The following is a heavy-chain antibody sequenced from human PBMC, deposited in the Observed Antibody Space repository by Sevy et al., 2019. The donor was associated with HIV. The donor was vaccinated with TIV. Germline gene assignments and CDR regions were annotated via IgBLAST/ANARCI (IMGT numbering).Heavy chain of an antibody. V-gene: IGHV3-48*01. CDR1: GFTFSSYS. CDR2: ISSSRSTI. Sequence: GESLKISCAASGFTFSSYSMNWVRQAPGKGLEWVSYISSSRSTIYYADSVKGRFTISRDSAKNSLYLQMNSLRAEDTAVYYYARLSGYSSSSSYFDDWGQGTLVTVSS. D-gene: IGHD6-13*01. J-gene: IGHJ4*02. CDR3: ARLSGYSSSSSYFDD.